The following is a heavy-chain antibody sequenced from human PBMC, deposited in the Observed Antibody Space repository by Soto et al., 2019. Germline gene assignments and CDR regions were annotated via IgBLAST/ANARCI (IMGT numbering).Heavy chain of an antibody. J-gene: IGHJ6*02. D-gene: IGHD2-15*01. V-gene: IGHV1-69*13. Sequence: SVKVSCKASGGTFSSYAISWVRQAPGQGLEWMGGIIPIFGTANYAQKFQGRVTITADESTSTAYMELSSLRSEDTAVYYCAREVGYCSGGSCYTDPPRYYYGMDVWGQGTKVTVSS. CDR2: IIPIFGTA. CDR3: AREVGYCSGGSCYTDPPRYYYGMDV. CDR1: GGTFSSYA.